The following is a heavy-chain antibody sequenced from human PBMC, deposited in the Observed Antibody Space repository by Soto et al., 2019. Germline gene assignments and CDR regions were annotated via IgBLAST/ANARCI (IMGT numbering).Heavy chain of an antibody. V-gene: IGHV3-21*01. D-gene: IGHD2-2*01. CDR3: ARGGIVIVPSGRFDY. CDR1: GFTFSSYT. CDR2: ISTSSSYT. J-gene: IGHJ4*02. Sequence: GGSLRLSCVASGFTFSSYTLNWVRQAPGRGLEWISSISTSSSYTYYADSVKGRFTISRDNAMNSLYLQMDSLRADDTAVYYCARGGIVIVPSGRFDYWGQGTLVTVSS.